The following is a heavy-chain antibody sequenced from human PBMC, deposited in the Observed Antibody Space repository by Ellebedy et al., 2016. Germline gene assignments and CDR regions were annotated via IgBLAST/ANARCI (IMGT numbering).Heavy chain of an antibody. Sequence: GESLKISCKGSGYSFTSYWIGWVRQMPGKGLEWMGIIYPGDSDTRYSPSFQGQVTISADKSISTAYLQWSSLKASDTAMYYCARQPSYYDFWSGYLNDAFDIWGQGTMVTVSS. CDR1: GYSFTSYW. J-gene: IGHJ3*02. CDR3: ARQPSYYDFWSGYLNDAFDI. V-gene: IGHV5-51*01. CDR2: IYPGDSDT. D-gene: IGHD3-3*01.